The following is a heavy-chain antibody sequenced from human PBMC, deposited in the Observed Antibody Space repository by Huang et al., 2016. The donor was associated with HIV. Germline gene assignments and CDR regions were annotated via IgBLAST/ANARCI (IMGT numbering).Heavy chain of an antibody. J-gene: IGHJ4*02. V-gene: IGHV3-30*14. D-gene: IGHD6-19*01. Sequence: QVQLVESGGGVVQPGRSLRLSCAVSGFTFRDHPMHWVRQAPGKGLGWVAGISCDGRNKFYADFVRGRFTISRDNSKNILYLQLNSLTPADTSIYYCARDTTTVGGLDFWGQGALVTVSS. CDR1: GFTFRDHP. CDR3: ARDTTTVGGLDF. CDR2: ISCDGRNK.